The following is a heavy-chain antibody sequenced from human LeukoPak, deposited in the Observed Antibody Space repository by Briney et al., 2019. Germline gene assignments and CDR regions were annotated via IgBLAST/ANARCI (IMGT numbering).Heavy chain of an antibody. CDR1: GGTFSSYA. V-gene: IGHV1-69*13. D-gene: IGHD3-10*01. CDR2: IIPIFGTA. J-gene: IGHJ4*02. CDR3: ALTYYYGSGSYNFDY. Sequence: SVKVSCKASGGTFSSYAISWVRQAPGQGLEWMGGIIPIFGTANYAQKFQGRVTITADESTSTAYMELSSLRSEDTAVYYCALTYYYGSGSYNFDYWGQGTLVTVSS.